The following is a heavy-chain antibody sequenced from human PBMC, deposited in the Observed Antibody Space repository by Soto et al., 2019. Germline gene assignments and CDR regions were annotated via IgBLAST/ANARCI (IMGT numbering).Heavy chain of an antibody. CDR2: ISSSSSTI. CDR1: GFPFSSYS. V-gene: IGHV3-48*02. D-gene: IGHD4-17*01. Sequence: GGSLSLSCAASGFPFSSYSMNWVRQAPGKGLEWVSYISSSSSTIYYADSVKGRFTISRDNAKNSLYLQMNSLRDEDTAVYYCARLDYGDYFSYYYYYMDVWGKGTTVTVSS. J-gene: IGHJ6*03. CDR3: ARLDYGDYFSYYYYYMDV.